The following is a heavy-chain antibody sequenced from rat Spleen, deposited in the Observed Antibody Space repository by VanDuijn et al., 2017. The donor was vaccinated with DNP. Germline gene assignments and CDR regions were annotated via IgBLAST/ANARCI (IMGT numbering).Heavy chain of an antibody. CDR3: ASYYYDGYYAMDA. Sequence: EVQLQESGPGLVKPSQSLSLTCSVTGYSITSHYWGWIRKFPGNKLEWMGYINSVGSTNFNPSLKSRISISRDTSKNQYFLQVNSVTTEDTATYYCASYYYDGYYAMDAWGQGTSVTVSS. J-gene: IGHJ4*01. V-gene: IGHV3-3*01. D-gene: IGHD1-12*02. CDR1: GYSITSHY. CDR2: INSVGST.